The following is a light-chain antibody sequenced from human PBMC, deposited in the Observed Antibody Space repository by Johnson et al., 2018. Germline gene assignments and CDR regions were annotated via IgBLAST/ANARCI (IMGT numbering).Light chain of an antibody. CDR2: ENN. Sequence: QSLLTQPPSVSAAPGQKVTISCSGSSSNIGNNYVSWYQQLPGTAPKLLIYENNKRPSGIPDRFSGSKSGTSATLGITGLQTGDEADYYCGTWDSSLSAGNVFGTGTNVTVL. CDR1: SSNIGNNY. CDR3: GTWDSSLSAGNV. V-gene: IGLV1-51*02. J-gene: IGLJ1*01.